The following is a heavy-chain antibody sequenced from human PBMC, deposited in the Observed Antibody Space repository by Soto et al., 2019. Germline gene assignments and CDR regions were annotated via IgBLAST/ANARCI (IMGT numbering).Heavy chain of an antibody. CDR1: GYTFTSYA. D-gene: IGHD3-3*01. Sequence: GASVKVSCKASGYTFTSYAMHWVRQAPGQRLEWMGWINAGDGNTKYSQKFQGRISITRDTSASTAYMELSRLGFEDTAVYYCAIALFENDFWSGPYFYYYYMDVWGKGTKVTVSS. V-gene: IGHV1-3*01. CDR3: AIALFENDFWSGPYFYYYYMDV. CDR2: INAGDGNT. J-gene: IGHJ6*03.